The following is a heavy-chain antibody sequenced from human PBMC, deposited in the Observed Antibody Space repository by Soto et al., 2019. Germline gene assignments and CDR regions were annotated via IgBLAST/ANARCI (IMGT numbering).Heavy chain of an antibody. CDR2: INHSGST. V-gene: IGHV4-34*01. CDR1: GGSFSGYY. D-gene: IGHD3-10*01. J-gene: IGHJ3*02. Sequence: PSETLSLTCAVYGGSFSGYYWSWIRQPPGKGLEWIGEINHSGSTNYNPSLKSRVTISVDTSKNQFSLKLSSVTAADTAVYYCARGNYGSGSYYKIPPHDAFDIWGQGTMVTVS. CDR3: ARGNYGSGSYYKIPPHDAFDI.